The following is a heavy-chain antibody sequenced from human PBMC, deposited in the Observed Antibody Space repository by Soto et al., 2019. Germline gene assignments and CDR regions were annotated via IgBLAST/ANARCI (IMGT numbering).Heavy chain of an antibody. V-gene: IGHV3-73*01. D-gene: IGHD2-21*01. CDR2: IRSKANSYAT. J-gene: IGHJ3*02. CDR1: GFTLSGSA. Sequence: GGSLRLSCAASGFTLSGSAIHWVRQASGKGLEWVGRIRSKANSYATAYAASVRGRFTISRDDSRNTAYLQLNSLKTEDTAVYYCTRPGGDGYVEIWGQGTMGTASS. CDR3: TRPGGDGYVEI.